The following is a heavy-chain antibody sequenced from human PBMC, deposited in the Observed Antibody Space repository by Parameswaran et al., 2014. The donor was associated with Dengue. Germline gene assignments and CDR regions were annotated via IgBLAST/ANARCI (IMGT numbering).Heavy chain of an antibody. CDR3: ARDLSTANWSGYKNDAFDI. V-gene: IGHV3-48*03. CDR2: ISSSGSTI. CDR1: GFTFSSYE. Sequence: GSLRLSCAASGFTFSSYEMNWVRQAPGKGLEWVSYISSSGSTIYYADSVKGRFTISRDNAKNSLYLQMNSLRAEDTAVYYCARDLSTANWSGYKNDAFDIWGQGTMVTVSS. J-gene: IGHJ3*02. D-gene: IGHD3-3*01.